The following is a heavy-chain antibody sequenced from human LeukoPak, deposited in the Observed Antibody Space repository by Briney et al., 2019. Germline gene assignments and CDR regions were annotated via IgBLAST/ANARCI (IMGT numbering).Heavy chain of an antibody. CDR1: GYTFTSYD. J-gene: IGHJ4*02. CDR3: ASFGSGSYYNGLDY. Sequence: ASVKVSCKGSGYTFTSYDINWVRQTTGQGLEWMGWMNPHSGNTGYAQKFQCRVTMTRDTSISTAYMELSSLRSEDTAVYYCASFGSGSYYNGLDYWGQGTLVTVSS. V-gene: IGHV1-8*01. CDR2: MNPHSGNT. D-gene: IGHD3-10*01.